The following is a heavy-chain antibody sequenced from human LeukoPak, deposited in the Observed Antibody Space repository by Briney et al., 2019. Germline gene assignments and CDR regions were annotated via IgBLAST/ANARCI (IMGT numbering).Heavy chain of an antibody. CDR1: GFTFTSSA. D-gene: IGHD4-11*01. CDR2: IVVGSGNT. J-gene: IGHJ6*03. CDR3: ARAVSVTLYYYYYYMDV. Sequence: SVKVSCKASGFTFTSSAMQWVRQARGQRLEWIGWIVVGSGNTNYAQKFQERVTITRDMYTSTAYMELSSLRSEDTAVYYCARAVSVTLYYYYYYMDVWGKGTTVTVSS. V-gene: IGHV1-58*02.